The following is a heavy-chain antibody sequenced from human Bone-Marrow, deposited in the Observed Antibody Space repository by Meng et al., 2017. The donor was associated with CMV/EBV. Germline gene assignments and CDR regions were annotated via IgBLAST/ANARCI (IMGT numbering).Heavy chain of an antibody. V-gene: IGHV1-18*01. CDR2: ISAYNGNT. J-gene: IGHJ4*02. CDR3: ARIAAAVTFAY. Sequence: ASVKVACKASGYTFTSYGISWVRQAPGRGLEWMGWISAYNGNTNYAQKLQGRVTMTTDTSTSTAYMELRSLRSDDTAVYYCARIAAAVTFAYWGQGSRVTGSS. CDR1: GYTFTSYG. D-gene: IGHD6-13*01.